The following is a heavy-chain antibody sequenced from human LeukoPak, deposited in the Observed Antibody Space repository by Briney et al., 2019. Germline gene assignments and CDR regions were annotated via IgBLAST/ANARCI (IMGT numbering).Heavy chain of an antibody. J-gene: IGHJ4*02. CDR3: ARDHGIPGSGSYKFDY. CDR2: ISSASTYI. CDR1: GFTFSSYS. V-gene: IGHV3-21*01. Sequence: GGSLRLSCAPSGFTFSSYSMNWVRQAPGKGLEWVSSISSASTYIYYADSVKGRFTISRDYAKKLLYLQMNSLRVEDTAVYYCARDHGIPGSGSYKFDYWGQGTLVTVSS. D-gene: IGHD3-10*01.